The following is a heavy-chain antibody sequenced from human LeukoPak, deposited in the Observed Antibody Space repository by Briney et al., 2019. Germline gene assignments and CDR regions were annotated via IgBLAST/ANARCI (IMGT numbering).Heavy chain of an antibody. J-gene: IGHJ4*02. Sequence: GASVKVSCKASGYTFTGYYMHWVRRAPGQGLEWMGRINPNSGGTNYAQKFKGRVTMTRDTSISTAYMELSRLRSDDTAVYYCASFSNYGSGSYYTHDYWGQGTLVTVSS. CDR3: ASFSNYGSGSYYTHDY. CDR1: GYTFTGYY. D-gene: IGHD3-10*01. V-gene: IGHV1-2*06. CDR2: INPNSGGT.